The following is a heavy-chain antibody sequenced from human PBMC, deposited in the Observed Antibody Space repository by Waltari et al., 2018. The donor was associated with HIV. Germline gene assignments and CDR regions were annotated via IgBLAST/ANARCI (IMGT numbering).Heavy chain of an antibody. CDR2: SRSKIYGGTT. Sequence: EVQLVESGGGLVQPGRSLKLSCSASGFTFADYALSWVRQAPGKGLEWVGFSRSKIYGGTTEDAASVKGRFILSRDDSKSTASLQMNSLKTEDTAVYYCARSRSITVIPASSFDYWGQGTLGTVSS. V-gene: IGHV3-49*04. J-gene: IGHJ4*02. CDR1: GFTFADYA. CDR3: ARSRSITVIPASSFDY. D-gene: IGHD3-16*02.